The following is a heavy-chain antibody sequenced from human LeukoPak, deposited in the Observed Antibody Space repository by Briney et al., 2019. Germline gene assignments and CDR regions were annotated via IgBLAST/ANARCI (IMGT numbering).Heavy chain of an antibody. CDR3: AKTMTTDLYYFDY. CDR1: GFTFSSYW. D-gene: IGHD4-11*01. V-gene: IGHV3-7*03. CDR2: INHNGNVN. J-gene: IGHJ4*02. Sequence: GGSLRLSCAASGFTFSSYWMNWARQAPGKGLEWVASINHNGNVNYYVDSVKGRFTISRDNAKNSLYLQMSNLRAEDTAVYYCAKTMTTDLYYFDYWGQGTLVTVSS.